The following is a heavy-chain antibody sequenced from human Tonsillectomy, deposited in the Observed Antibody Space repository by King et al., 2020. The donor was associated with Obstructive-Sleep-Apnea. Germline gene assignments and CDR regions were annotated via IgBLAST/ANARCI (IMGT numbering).Heavy chain of an antibody. CDR3: ARGVGFDCSRTSCQATYYYGMDV. D-gene: IGHD2-2*01. CDR1: GGSISSGGYY. V-gene: IGHV4-31*03. CDR2: IYYSGST. Sequence: VQLQESGPGLVKPSQTLSLTCTVSGGSISSGGYYWSWIRQHPGKGLEWIGYIYYSGSTYYNPSLKSRLTISVDTSKNQFSLKLSSVTAADTAVYYCARGVGFDCSRTSCQATYYYGMDVWGQGTTVTVSS. J-gene: IGHJ6*02.